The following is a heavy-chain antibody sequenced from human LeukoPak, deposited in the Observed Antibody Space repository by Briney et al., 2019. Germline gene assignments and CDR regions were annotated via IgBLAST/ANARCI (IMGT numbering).Heavy chain of an antibody. V-gene: IGHV3-23*01. D-gene: IGHD3/OR15-3a*01. CDR3: AKDLSSGTGRGFDY. CDR2: IRGSGETT. CDR1: GFPFSAYA. Sequence: GGSLRLFCVASGFPFSAYAMSWVRQAPGKGLEWVSGIRGSGETTYYAESVKGRFIIQRDNSKNTLYLQMNSLRAEDTALYYCAKDLSSGTGRGFDYWGQGTLVTVSS. J-gene: IGHJ4*02.